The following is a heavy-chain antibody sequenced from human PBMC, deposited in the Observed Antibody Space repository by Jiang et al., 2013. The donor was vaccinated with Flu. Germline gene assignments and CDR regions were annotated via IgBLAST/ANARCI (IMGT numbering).Heavy chain of an antibody. CDR2: ICYGGTP. CDR3: VGFPEDGEYGRVV. J-gene: IGHJ3*01. D-gene: IGHD4-17*01. V-gene: IGHV4-39*01. CDR1: GGSIYTRSFC. Sequence: PGLVKTSETLSLTCSVSGGSIYTRSFCWGWIRQPPGKGLQWVASICYGGTPKHNPSLMSRLIVSRDTSKNQFSLQLTSVTAADTAVYYCVGFPEDGEYGRVVWGQGTVFTVSS.